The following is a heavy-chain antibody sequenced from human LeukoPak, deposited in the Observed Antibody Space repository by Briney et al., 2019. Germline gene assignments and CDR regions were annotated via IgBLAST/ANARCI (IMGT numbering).Heavy chain of an antibody. Sequence: ASVKVSCKVSGYTLTELSMHWVRQAPGKGLEWMGGFDPEDGETIYAQKFQGRVTMTEDTSTDTAYMELSSLRSEDTAVYYCARGPRPMTTVTTAYGMDVWGQGTTVTVSS. D-gene: IGHD4-17*01. J-gene: IGHJ6*02. CDR2: FDPEDGET. CDR1: GYTLTELS. V-gene: IGHV1-24*01. CDR3: ARGPRPMTTVTTAYGMDV.